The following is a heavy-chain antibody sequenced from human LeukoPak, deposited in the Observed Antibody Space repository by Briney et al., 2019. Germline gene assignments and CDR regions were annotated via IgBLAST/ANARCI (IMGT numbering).Heavy chain of an antibody. V-gene: IGHV4-39*07. CDR2: IYYSGST. D-gene: IGHD6-6*01. CDR3: ARDPSSYSSSSFDY. J-gene: IGHJ4*02. CDR1: GGSISSSSYY. Sequence: SETLSLTCTVSGGSISSSSYYWGWIRQPPGKGLEWIGSIYYSGSTYYNPSLKSRVTRSVDTSKNQFSLKLSSVTAADTAVYYCARDPSSYSSSSFDYWGQGTLVTVSS.